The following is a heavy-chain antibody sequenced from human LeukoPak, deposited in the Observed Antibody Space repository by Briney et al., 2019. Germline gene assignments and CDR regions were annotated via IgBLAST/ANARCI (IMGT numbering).Heavy chain of an antibody. J-gene: IGHJ4*02. CDR2: ISGSGGST. V-gene: IGHV3-23*01. D-gene: IGHD3-10*01. CDR1: GFTFSSYA. CDR3: AKDPYYYGSGSYFDY. Sequence: HPGGSLRLSCAASGFTFSSYAMSWVRQAPGKGLEWVSAISGSGGSTYYADSVKGRFTISRDNSKNTLYLQMNSLRAEDTAVYYCAKDPYYYGSGSYFDYWGRGTLVTVSS.